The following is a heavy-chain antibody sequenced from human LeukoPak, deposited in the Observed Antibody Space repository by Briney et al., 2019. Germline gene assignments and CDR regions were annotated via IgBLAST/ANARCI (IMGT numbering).Heavy chain of an antibody. D-gene: IGHD3-16*01. CDR1: GGSFSGYY. CDR2: IYYSGST. J-gene: IGHJ4*02. CDR3: AREGTTFPDY. V-gene: IGHV4-30-4*08. Sequence: PSETLSLTCAVYGGSFSGYYWSWLRQPPGKGLEWIGYIYYSGSTYYNPSLKSRVTISVDTSKNQFSLKLSSVTAADTAVYYCAREGTTFPDYWGQGTLVTVSS.